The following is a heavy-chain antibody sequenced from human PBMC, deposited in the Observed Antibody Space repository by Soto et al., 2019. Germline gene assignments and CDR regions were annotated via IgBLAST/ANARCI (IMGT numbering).Heavy chain of an antibody. D-gene: IGHD2-15*01. J-gene: IGHJ4*02. V-gene: IGHV3-74*01. CDR2: IKTDGSFT. CDR3: ARDNRWSLDY. Sequence: EVQLVESGGGLVQSGGSLRLSCAASGFTFSKHWMHWVRQAPGKGLVWVSHIKTDGSFTRDADSVKGRSTISRDNARNTLYLQMNRLSAEETAVYDCARDNRWSLDYWGQGTLVTVSS. CDR1: GFTFSKHW.